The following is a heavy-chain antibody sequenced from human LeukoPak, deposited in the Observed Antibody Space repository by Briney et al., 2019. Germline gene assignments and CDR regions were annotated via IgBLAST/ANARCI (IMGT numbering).Heavy chain of an antibody. V-gene: IGHV3-9*01. CDR3: AKDTIIAAPQRISDGMDV. CDR1: GFTFDDYA. J-gene: IGHJ6*02. CDR2: ISWNSGSI. D-gene: IGHD6-13*01. Sequence: PGGSLRLSCAASGFTFDDYAMHWVRQAPGKGLEWVSGISWNSGSIGYADSVKGRFTTSRDNAKNSLYLQMNSLRAEDTALYYCAKDTIIAAPQRISDGMDVWGQGTTVTVSS.